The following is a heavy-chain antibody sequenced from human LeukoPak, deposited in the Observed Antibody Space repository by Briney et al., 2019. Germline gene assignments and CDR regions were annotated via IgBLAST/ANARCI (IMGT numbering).Heavy chain of an antibody. J-gene: IGHJ6*03. V-gene: IGHV1-69*13. CDR1: GGTFSSYA. CDR3: ARAPMVRGVSLYYYYYYMDV. D-gene: IGHD3-10*01. CDR2: IIPIFGTA. Sequence: SVKVSCKASGGTFSSYAISWVRQAPGQGLEWMGGIIPIFGTANYAQKFQGRVTITADESTSTAYMELSSLRSEETAVYYCARAPMVRGVSLYYYYYYMDVWGKGTTVTISS.